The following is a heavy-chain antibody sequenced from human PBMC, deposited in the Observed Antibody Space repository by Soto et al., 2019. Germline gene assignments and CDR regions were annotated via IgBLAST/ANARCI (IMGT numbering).Heavy chain of an antibody. J-gene: IGHJ6*02. CDR3: ARHRSTIFGVVTQQAYGMDV. D-gene: IGHD3-3*01. CDR2: IYPGDSDT. V-gene: IGHV5-51*01. Sequence: PGESLKISCKGSGYSFTSYWIGWVRQMPGKGLEWMGIIYPGDSDTRYSPSFQGQVTISADKSISTAYLQWSSLKASDTAMYYCARHRSTIFGVVTQQAYGMDVWGQRTSVTVSS. CDR1: GYSFTSYW.